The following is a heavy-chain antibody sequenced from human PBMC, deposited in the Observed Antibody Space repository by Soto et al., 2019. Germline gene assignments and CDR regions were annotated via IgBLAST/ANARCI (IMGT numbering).Heavy chain of an antibody. CDR1: VFNFDNYG. CDR3: AKDRVGGTFYTPLAF. CDR2: ITYDGSFQ. D-gene: IGHD1-7*01. Sequence: GSLRISCQASVFNFDNYGMHWVRQAPGKGLEWVAVITYDGSFQYYAGSVKGRFTISRDNSKNTLSLHLNTLKPEDTAVYHCAKDRVGGTFYTPLAFWGQGTLVTVSS. J-gene: IGHJ4*02. V-gene: IGHV3-30*18.